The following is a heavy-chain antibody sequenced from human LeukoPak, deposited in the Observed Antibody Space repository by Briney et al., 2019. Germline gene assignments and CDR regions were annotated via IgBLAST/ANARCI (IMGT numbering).Heavy chain of an antibody. CDR1: GGSISSYY. CDR2: IYTSAST. CDR3: ARDSSRHYYYYYMDV. J-gene: IGHJ6*03. V-gene: IGHV4-4*07. Sequence: SETLSLTCTVSGGSISSYYWSWIRQPAGKGLEWIGRIYTSASTNYNPSLKSRVTMSVDTSKNQFSLKLSSVTAADTAVYYCARDSSRHYYYYYMDVWGKGTTVTISS.